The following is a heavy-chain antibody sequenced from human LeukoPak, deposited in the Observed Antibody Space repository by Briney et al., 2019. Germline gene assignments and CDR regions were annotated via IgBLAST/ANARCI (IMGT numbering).Heavy chain of an antibody. D-gene: IGHD3-3*01. CDR1: GGSFSGYY. Sequence: SETLSLTCAVYGGSFSGYYWSWIRQPPGKGLEWIGEINHSGSTNYNPSLKSRVTISVDTSKNQFSLELSSVTAADTAVYYCARAGSLGVVIHWGQGTLVTVSS. CDR3: ARAGSLGVVIH. J-gene: IGHJ4*02. CDR2: INHSGST. V-gene: IGHV4-34*01.